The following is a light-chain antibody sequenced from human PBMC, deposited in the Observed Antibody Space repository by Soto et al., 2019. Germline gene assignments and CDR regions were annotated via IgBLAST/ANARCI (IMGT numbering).Light chain of an antibody. V-gene: IGKV3-11*01. CDR2: DAS. CDR3: QQRSIWPT. Sequence: EIVFTQSPATLSLSPGERATLSCRASQSVSNFLAWYQQKPGQAPRLLIYDASSRATGTPARFSGSGSGTEFTLTISSLEPEDFAVYYCQQRSIWPTFGQGTRLEIK. J-gene: IGKJ5*01. CDR1: QSVSNF.